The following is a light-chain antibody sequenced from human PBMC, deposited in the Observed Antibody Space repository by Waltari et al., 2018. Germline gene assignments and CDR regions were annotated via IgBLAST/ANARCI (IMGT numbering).Light chain of an antibody. CDR3: QQSYSTPYT. CDR1: QSISSY. V-gene: IGKV1-39*01. J-gene: IGKJ2*01. CDR2: AAS. Sequence: DIQMTQSPSSLSASVGDRVPITCRASQSISSYLNWYQQKQGKAPKLLIYAASSLQSGVPSRFSGSGSGTDFTITISSLQPEDVATYYCQQSYSTPYTFGQGTKLEIK.